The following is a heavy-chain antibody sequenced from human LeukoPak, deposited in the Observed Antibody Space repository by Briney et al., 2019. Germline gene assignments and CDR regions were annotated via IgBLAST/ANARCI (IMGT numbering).Heavy chain of an antibody. CDR2: IYPGDSDT. CDR3: TRLKNGYGDY. D-gene: IGHD5-12*01. CDR1: GYSFTTNW. J-gene: IGHJ4*02. V-gene: IGHV5-51*01. Sequence: GESLKISCKGSGYSFTTNWIGWVRQMPGKGLEWMGLIYPGDSDTRYSPSFQGQVTISADKSISTAYLQLSSLKASDTAMYYCTRLKNGYGDYWGQGTLVTVSS.